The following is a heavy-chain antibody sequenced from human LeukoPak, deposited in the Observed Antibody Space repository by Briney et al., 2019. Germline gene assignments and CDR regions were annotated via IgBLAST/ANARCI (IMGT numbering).Heavy chain of an antibody. V-gene: IGHV1-69*13. CDR3: ARERGSGLTGYYDY. J-gene: IGHJ4*02. CDR1: GYSFTGYY. CDR2: IIPIFGTA. Sequence: SVKVSCKTSGYSFTGYYMHWVRQAPGQGLEWMGGIIPIFGTANYAQKFQGRVTITADESTSTAYMELSSLRSEDTAVYYCARERGSGLTGYYDYWGQGTLVTVSS. D-gene: IGHD3-9*01.